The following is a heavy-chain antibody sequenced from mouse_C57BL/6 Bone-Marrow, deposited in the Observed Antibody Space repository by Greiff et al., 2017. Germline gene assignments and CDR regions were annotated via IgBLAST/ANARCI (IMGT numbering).Heavy chain of an antibody. V-gene: IGHV1-18*01. D-gene: IGHD2-1*01. J-gene: IGHJ4*01. CDR1: GYTFTDSN. Sequence: EVQLLQSGPELVKPGASVKIPCTASGYTFTDSNMDWVKQSHGKSLEWIGDITPNNGGTIYNQKFKGKATLTVDQSSSTAYMVLRSLTSEDTAVMYWSRRSYYGNYVMDYWGQGTTVTVSS. CDR2: ITPNNGGT. CDR3: SRRSYYGNYVMDY.